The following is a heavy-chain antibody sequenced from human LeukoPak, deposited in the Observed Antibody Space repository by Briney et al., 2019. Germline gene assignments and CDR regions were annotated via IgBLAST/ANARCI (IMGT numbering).Heavy chain of an antibody. CDR3: ARDQSYGDYVSNGY. CDR2: IYYSGST. D-gene: IGHD4-17*01. V-gene: IGHV4-59*01. CDR1: GGSISSYY. J-gene: IGHJ4*02. Sequence: KTSETLSLTCTVSGGSISSYYWSWIRQPPGKGLEWIGYIYYSGSTNYNPSLKSRVTISVDTSKNQFSLKLSSVTAADTAVYYCARDQSYGDYVSNGYWGQGTLVTVSS.